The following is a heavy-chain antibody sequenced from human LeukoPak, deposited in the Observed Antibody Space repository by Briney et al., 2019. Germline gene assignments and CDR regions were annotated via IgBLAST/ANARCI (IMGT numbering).Heavy chain of an antibody. J-gene: IGHJ5*02. CDR1: GGTFRGFF. CDR2: IDHSGST. Sequence: PSETLSLTCAVSGGTFRGFFWSWIRQPPGKGPAWIGEIDHSGSTHYDPSLESRVTLLVDTSKNQVSLTLSSVTAADTAVYYCARGLRFHIGSGNWFDLWGQGTLVTVSS. D-gene: IGHD3-10*01. V-gene: IGHV4-34*01. CDR3: ARGLRFHIGSGNWFDL.